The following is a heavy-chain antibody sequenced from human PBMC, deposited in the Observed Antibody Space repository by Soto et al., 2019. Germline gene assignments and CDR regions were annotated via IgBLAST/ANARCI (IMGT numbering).Heavy chain of an antibody. Sequence: PSETLSLTCAVYGGSLRGYYWTWIRQPPGKGLEWIGEIIHSGSTNYNPSLKSRVTIALDTSKNQISLKLCSVTAADTAVYFCARGPSEFIVVGHYYGMDVWGQGTTVT. V-gene: IGHV4-34*01. CDR2: IIHSGST. J-gene: IGHJ6*02. CDR1: GGSLRGYY. D-gene: IGHD2-21*01. CDR3: ARGPSEFIVVGHYYGMDV.